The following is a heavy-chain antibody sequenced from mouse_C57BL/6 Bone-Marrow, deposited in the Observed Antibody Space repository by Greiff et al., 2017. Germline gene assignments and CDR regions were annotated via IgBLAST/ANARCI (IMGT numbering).Heavy chain of an antibody. CDR3: TTTDYFDY. Sequence: VQLQQSGAELVRPGASVKLSCTASGFNIKDDYMDWVKQRPEQGLEWIGWIDPENGDTEYASKFQGKATITADASSNTAYLQLSSLTSEDTAVYYCTTTDYFDYWGQGTTLTVSA. CDR2: IDPENGDT. V-gene: IGHV14-4*01. CDR1: GFNIKDDY. J-gene: IGHJ2*01. D-gene: IGHD1-1*01.